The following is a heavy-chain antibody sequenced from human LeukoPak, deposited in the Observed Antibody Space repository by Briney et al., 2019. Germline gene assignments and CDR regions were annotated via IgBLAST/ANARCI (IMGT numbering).Heavy chain of an antibody. D-gene: IGHD2-2*01. J-gene: IGHJ5*02. V-gene: IGHV1-69*06. CDR1: GYTFTGYY. Sequence: SVKVSCKASGYTFTGYYMHWVRQAPGQGLEWMGWIIPIFGTANYAQKFQGRVTITADKSTSTAYMELSSLRSEDTAVYYCAREPPSPTDANWFDPWGQGTLVTVSS. CDR3: AREPPSPTDANWFDP. CDR2: IIPIFGTA.